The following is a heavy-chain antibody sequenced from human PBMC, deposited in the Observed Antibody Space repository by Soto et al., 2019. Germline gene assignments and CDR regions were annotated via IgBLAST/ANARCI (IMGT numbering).Heavy chain of an antibody. Sequence: QVQLVQSGAEVKKPGSSVKVSCKASGGTFSSYAISWVRQAPGQGLEWMGGIIPMFGTADYAQKFQGRVTITAAEPTGTAYMELGSLRSADTAVYYCATMRGGSQYYYSGMAVWGQGTTVTVSS. CDR2: IIPMFGTA. D-gene: IGHD3-10*01. CDR1: GGTFSSYA. V-gene: IGHV1-69*12. CDR3: ATMRGGSQYYYSGMAV. J-gene: IGHJ6*02.